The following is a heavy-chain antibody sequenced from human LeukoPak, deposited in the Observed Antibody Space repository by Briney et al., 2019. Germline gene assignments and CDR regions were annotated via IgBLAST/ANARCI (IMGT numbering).Heavy chain of an antibody. Sequence: PGGSLRLSCVASGFTFSSYGMHWVRQAPGKGLEWVAVISYDGSNKYYADSVKGRFTISRDNSKNTLYLQMNSLRAEDTAVYYCAKDSKYYDFWSGYYPTYYYYYYMDVWGKGTTVTVSS. CDR3: AKDSKYYDFWSGYYPTYYYYYYMDV. V-gene: IGHV3-30*18. J-gene: IGHJ6*03. CDR1: GFTFSSYG. D-gene: IGHD3-3*01. CDR2: ISYDGSNK.